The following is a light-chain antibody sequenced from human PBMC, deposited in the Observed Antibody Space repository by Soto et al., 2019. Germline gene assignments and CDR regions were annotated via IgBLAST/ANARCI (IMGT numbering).Light chain of an antibody. CDR2: GAS. Sequence: DIQLTQCPSLLSASVGGRVTITCRASQAISSHLACDQQKPGKAPNLLIYGASTLQSGVPSRFNGSGSGTQFTLTISSLQPEDFATYYGQQLNSYRRTFGPVTKVDIK. CDR1: QAISSH. CDR3: QQLNSYRRT. J-gene: IGKJ3*01. V-gene: IGKV1-9*01.